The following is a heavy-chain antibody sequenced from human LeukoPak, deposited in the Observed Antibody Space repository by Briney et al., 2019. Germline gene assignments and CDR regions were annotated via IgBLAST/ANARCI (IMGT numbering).Heavy chain of an antibody. CDR3: ARASDPWLQLT. J-gene: IGHJ5*02. Sequence: PGGTLRLSCAASGFTVSTDHMSWVRQAPGKGLEWVGNIKQDGSEKRYADSVRGRFSISRDNAQTSLYLQMNSLRAEDTAVYYCARASDPWLQLTWGQGTLVTVSS. D-gene: IGHD5-24*01. CDR1: GFTVSTDH. V-gene: IGHV3-7*05. CDR2: IKQDGSEK.